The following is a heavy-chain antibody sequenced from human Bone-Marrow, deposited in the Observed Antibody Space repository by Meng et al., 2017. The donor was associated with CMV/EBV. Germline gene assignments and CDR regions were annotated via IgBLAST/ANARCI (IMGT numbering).Heavy chain of an antibody. D-gene: IGHD3-9*01. Sequence: GESLKISCAASGFTFSSYSMNWVRQAPGKGLEWVSSISSSSSYIYYADSVKGRFTISRDNAKNSLYLQMNSLRAEDTAVYYCAGYYDILTGYSRFAYWGPGPLVTCSS. CDR1: GFTFSSYS. CDR3: AGYYDILTGYSRFAY. CDR2: ISSSSSYI. J-gene: IGHJ4*02. V-gene: IGHV3-21*01.